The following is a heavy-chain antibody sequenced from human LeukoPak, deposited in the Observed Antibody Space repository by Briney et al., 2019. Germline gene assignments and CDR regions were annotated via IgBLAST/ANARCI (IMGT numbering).Heavy chain of an antibody. CDR2: INTDGSST. CDR1: GFTFSSYW. J-gene: IGHJ4*02. V-gene: IGHV3-74*01. CDR3: AKFRGLAIAVAGTFDY. Sequence: GGSLRLSCAASGFTFSSYWMHWVRQAPGKGLVWVSRINTDGSSTSYADSVKGRFTISRDNSKNTLYLQMNSLRAEDTAVYYCAKFRGLAIAVAGTFDYWGQGTLVTVSS. D-gene: IGHD6-19*01.